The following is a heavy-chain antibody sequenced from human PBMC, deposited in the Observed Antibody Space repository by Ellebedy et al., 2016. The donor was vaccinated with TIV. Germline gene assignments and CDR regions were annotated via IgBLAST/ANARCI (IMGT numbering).Heavy chain of an antibody. D-gene: IGHD4-17*01. V-gene: IGHV1-69*13. CDR1: GGTFSSYA. J-gene: IGHJ4*02. CDR3: ARGDYGDYPPGIFYFDY. Sequence: SVKVSCXASGGTFSSYAISWVRQAPGQGLEWMGGIIPIFGTANYAQKFQGRVTITADESTSTAYMELSSLRSEDTAVYYCARGDYGDYPPGIFYFDYWGQGTLVTVSS. CDR2: IIPIFGTA.